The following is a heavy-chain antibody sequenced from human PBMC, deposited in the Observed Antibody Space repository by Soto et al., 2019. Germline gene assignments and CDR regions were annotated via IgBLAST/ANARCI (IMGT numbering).Heavy chain of an antibody. CDR3: ARDEGIVVVVAATGFFDY. CDR1: GFTFSSYA. J-gene: IGHJ4*02. V-gene: IGHV3-30-3*01. CDR2: ISYDGSNK. Sequence: QVQLVESGGGVVQPGRSLRLSCAASGFTFSSYAMHWVRQAPGKGLEWVAVISYDGSNKYYADSVKGRFTISRDKSKHTLYLKMNSLRAEDTAVYYCARDEGIVVVVAATGFFDYWGQGTLVTVSS. D-gene: IGHD2-15*01.